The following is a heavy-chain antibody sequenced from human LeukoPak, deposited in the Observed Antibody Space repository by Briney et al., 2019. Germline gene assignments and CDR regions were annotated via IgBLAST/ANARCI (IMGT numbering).Heavy chain of an antibody. Sequence: ASVKVSCKASGYTFTGYYMHWVRQAPGQGLEWMGWINPNSGGTNYAQKFQGRVTMTRDTSISTAYIELSRLRSDDTAVYYCARDLGGGGYDFTYWGQGTLVTVSS. CDR3: ARDLGGGGYDFTY. CDR2: INPNSGGT. V-gene: IGHV1-2*02. D-gene: IGHD5-12*01. CDR1: GYTFTGYY. J-gene: IGHJ4*02.